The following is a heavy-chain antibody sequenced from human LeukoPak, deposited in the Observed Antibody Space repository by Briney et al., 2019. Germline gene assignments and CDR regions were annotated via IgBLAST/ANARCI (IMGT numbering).Heavy chain of an antibody. J-gene: IGHJ6*03. V-gene: IGHV3-13*01. CDR1: GFTFSSYD. Sequence: GGSLRLSCAASGFTFSSYDMHWVRQTAEKGLEWVSAIGSAGDTYSSGSVKGRLIISRDNAQNLLFLQMNSLRAEDTAVYYCAKGGRAGGSITMIRGVRSDYYYMDVWGKGTTVTISS. CDR3: AKGGRAGGSITMIRGVRSDYYYMDV. D-gene: IGHD3-10*01. CDR2: IGSAGDT.